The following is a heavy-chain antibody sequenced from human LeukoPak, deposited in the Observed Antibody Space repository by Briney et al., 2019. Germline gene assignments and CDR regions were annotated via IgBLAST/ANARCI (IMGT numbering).Heavy chain of an antibody. J-gene: IGHJ1*01. Sequence: GASVKVSCKASGYTFTSYGISWVRQAPGQGLEWMGWISAYNGNTNYAQKLQGRVTMTTDTSTSTAYMELRSLRSDDTAVYYCARAPGDGYNQASDFQHWGQGTLVTVSS. CDR1: GYTFTSYG. V-gene: IGHV1-18*01. CDR3: ARAPGDGYNQASDFQH. D-gene: IGHD5-24*01. CDR2: ISAYNGNT.